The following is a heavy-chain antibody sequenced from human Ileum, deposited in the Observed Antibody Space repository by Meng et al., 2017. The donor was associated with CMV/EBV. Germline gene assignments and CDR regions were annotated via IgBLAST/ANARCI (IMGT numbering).Heavy chain of an antibody. CDR2: INPITGDT. J-gene: IGHJ4*02. CDR3: ATFGGDFDY. Sequence: QVQLVQSGAEVKEPXDSVRVSCKSSGDTFNGYFMHWVRQAPGQGLVWMGWINPITGDTKFAQKFQVRVTLTRDTSLSTGYMELSRLRFDDTAMYYCATFGGDFDYWGQGTLVTVSS. V-gene: IGHV1-2*02. D-gene: IGHD3-3*01. CDR1: GDTFNGYF.